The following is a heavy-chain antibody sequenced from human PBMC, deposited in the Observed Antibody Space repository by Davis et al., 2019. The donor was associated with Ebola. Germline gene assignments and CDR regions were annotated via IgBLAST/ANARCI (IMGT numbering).Heavy chain of an antibody. V-gene: IGHV5-51*01. CDR1: GYTFPSHW. Sequence: GESLKISCKGSGYTFPSHWIGWVRQMPGKGLEWMGIVYPPDSDTRYSPSFQGQVTISVDTSINTAFLQWSSLKASDTAMYYCARMGKSYYDSLWDYWGQGTLVTVSS. D-gene: IGHD3-10*01. CDR3: ARMGKSYYDSLWDY. J-gene: IGHJ4*02. CDR2: VYPPDSDT.